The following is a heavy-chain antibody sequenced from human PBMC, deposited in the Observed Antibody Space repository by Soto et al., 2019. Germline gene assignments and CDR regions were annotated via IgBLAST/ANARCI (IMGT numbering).Heavy chain of an antibody. CDR1: GFTFKSYA. D-gene: IGHD5-12*01. CDR2: ISASGGST. V-gene: IGHV3-23*01. Sequence: EVQLLESGGGLVQPGGSLRLSCAASGFTFKSYAMSWVRQAPGKGLEWVSGISASGGSTYYADSVKGRFTISRDNSNNTLYLQMNSLRAEDTALYYCAKDRGGYNPYYFVYWGQGTLVTVSS. CDR3: AKDRGGYNPYYFVY. J-gene: IGHJ4*02.